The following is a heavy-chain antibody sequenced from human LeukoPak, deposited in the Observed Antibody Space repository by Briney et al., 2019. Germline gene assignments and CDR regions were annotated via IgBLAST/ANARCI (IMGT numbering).Heavy chain of an antibody. Sequence: GGSLRLSCAASGFTFTTDAMTWVRQAPGKGLQWVSAISGSGGDTYYEDSVKGRFTISRDNSKNMMYLQMNSLRAEDTAVYYCARDSSGWSKNYWGQGTLVTISS. J-gene: IGHJ4*02. CDR2: ISGSGGDT. V-gene: IGHV3-23*01. D-gene: IGHD6-19*01. CDR3: ARDSSGWSKNY. CDR1: GFTFTTDA.